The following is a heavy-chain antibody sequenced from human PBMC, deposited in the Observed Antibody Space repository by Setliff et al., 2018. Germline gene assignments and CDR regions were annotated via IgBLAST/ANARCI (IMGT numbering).Heavy chain of an antibody. J-gene: IGHJ3*01. V-gene: IGHV4-38-2*02. D-gene: IGHD3-3*01. CDR1: GYSIRSDYY. Sequence: NPSETLSLTCTVSGYSIRSDYYWGWIRQPPGKGLEWIGSLYHTGSTDYNPSLNSRVTISVDTSKNQFSLKLASVTAADRAVYYCARIAYFDFWRGFGVGAFDLWGHGSVVTV. CDR2: LYHTGST. CDR3: ARIAYFDFWRGFGVGAFDL.